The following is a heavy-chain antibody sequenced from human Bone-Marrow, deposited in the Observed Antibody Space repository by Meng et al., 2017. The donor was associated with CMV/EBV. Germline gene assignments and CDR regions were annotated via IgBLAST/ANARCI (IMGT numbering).Heavy chain of an antibody. J-gene: IGHJ6*02. Sequence: GSLRLSCNVSGGSISSTSYYWGWIRQSPGKGLEWIGSIYSGGSAYYNPSLKSRVVISVDTSKNEFYVNMTSVTAADTAIYYCARAGSPGSSGWYDGMDVWGQGTTVTVYS. CDR2: IYSGGSA. V-gene: IGHV4-39*07. D-gene: IGHD6-19*01. CDR1: GGSISSTSYY. CDR3: ARAGSPGSSGWYDGMDV.